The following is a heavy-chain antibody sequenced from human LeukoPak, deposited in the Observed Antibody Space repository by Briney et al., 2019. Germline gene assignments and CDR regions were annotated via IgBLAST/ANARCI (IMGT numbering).Heavy chain of an antibody. J-gene: IGHJ6*03. V-gene: IGHV3-23*01. CDR2: ISGSGGGT. CDR3: AKQVAAGLYYYYYYMDV. D-gene: IGHD6-13*01. CDR1: GFTFSSYI. Sequence: GGSLRLSCAASGFTFSSYIMSWVRQAPGKGLEWVSTISGSGGGTYYADSVKGRFTISRDNSKNTLYLQMNSLRAEDTAVYYCAKQVAAGLYYYYYYMDVWGKGTTVTVSS.